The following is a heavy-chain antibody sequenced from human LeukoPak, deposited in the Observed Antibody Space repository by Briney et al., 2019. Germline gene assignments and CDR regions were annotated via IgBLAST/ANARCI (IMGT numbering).Heavy chain of an antibody. D-gene: IGHD6-19*01. Sequence: GASVTVSCTASGYTFTIYDINWVRQATGQGLEWMGWMNPNSGNTGYAQKFQGRVTITRNTSISTAYMELSSMRSEDTAVYYCARGRVAVAGAPDYYYYYIDVWGKGTTVTVSS. J-gene: IGHJ6*03. V-gene: IGHV1-8*03. CDR1: GYTFTIYD. CDR2: MNPNSGNT. CDR3: ARGRVAVAGAPDYYYYYIDV.